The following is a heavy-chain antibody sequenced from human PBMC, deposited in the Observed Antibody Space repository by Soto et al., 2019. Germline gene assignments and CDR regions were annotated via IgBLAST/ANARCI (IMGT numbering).Heavy chain of an antibody. CDR2: MNPNRGNT. J-gene: IGHJ4*02. CDR1: GYTFTSYD. Sequence: QVQLVQSGAEVKKPGASVKVSCKASGYTFTSYDINWVRQATGQGLEWMGWMNPNRGNTGYAQKFQGRVTMTRNTSISTAYMELSSLRSEDTAVYYCARGPGGTIWFGEQHFDYWGQGTLVTVSS. D-gene: IGHD3-10*01. V-gene: IGHV1-8*01. CDR3: ARGPGGTIWFGEQHFDY.